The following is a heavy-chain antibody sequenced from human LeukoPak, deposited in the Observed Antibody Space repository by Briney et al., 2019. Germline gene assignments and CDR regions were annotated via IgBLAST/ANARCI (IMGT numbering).Heavy chain of an antibody. CDR1: GGSISSSSYY. Sequence: SETLSLTCTVSGGSISSSSYYWGWIRQPPGKGLEWIGSIYYSGSTNYNPSLKSRVTISVDTSKNQFSLKLSSVTAADTAVYYCARGTRYYDFWSGYPTFDYWGQGTLVTVSS. D-gene: IGHD3-3*01. CDR3: ARGTRYYDFWSGYPTFDY. J-gene: IGHJ4*02. CDR2: IYYSGST. V-gene: IGHV4-39*07.